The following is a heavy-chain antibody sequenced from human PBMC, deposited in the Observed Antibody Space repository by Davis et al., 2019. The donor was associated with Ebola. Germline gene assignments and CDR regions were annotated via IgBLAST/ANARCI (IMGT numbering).Heavy chain of an antibody. V-gene: IGHV2-70*01. CDR3: ARIPYYYDSSGYYDYYYGMDV. CDR2: IDWDDDK. CDR1: GFSLSTSGMC. D-gene: IGHD3-22*01. J-gene: IGHJ6*02. Sequence: SGPTLVKPTQTLTLTCTFSGFSLSTSGMCVSWIRQPPGKALEWLALIDWDDDKYYSTSLKTRLTIPKDTPKNQVVLTMTNMDPVDTATYYCARIPYYYDSSGYYDYYYGMDVWGQGTTVTVSS.